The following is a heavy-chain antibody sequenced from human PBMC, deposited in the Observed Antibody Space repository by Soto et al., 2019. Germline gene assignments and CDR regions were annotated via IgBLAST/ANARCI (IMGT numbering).Heavy chain of an antibody. CDR2: ISYDSTKT. D-gene: IGHD1-1*01. CDR3: ASTSVAWSDLLHDPPAC. J-gene: IGHJ4*03. CDR1: GFPFNSYG. V-gene: IGHV3-30*03. Sequence: GYLRLSCAASGFPFNSYGMHWVRQGPGNGLEWVAFISYDSTKTYYADSVKGRFTISRDNSNSALYVQMNSLTGEDTAVYYCASTSVAWSDLLHDPPACRGQRTMVIVSA.